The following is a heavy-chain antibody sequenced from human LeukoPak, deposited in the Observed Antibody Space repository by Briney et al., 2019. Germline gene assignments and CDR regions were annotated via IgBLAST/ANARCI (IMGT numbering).Heavy chain of an antibody. Sequence: GESLKISRKGSGYSFTSYWIGLVRQMPGKDLEWMGIIYPGDSDTRYSPSFQGQVTISADKSISTAYLQWSSLKASDTAMYYCARSYYYDSSGYYFPDAFDIWGQGTMVTVSS. V-gene: IGHV5-51*01. CDR3: ARSYYYDSSGYYFPDAFDI. D-gene: IGHD3-22*01. J-gene: IGHJ3*02. CDR1: GYSFTSYW. CDR2: IYPGDSDT.